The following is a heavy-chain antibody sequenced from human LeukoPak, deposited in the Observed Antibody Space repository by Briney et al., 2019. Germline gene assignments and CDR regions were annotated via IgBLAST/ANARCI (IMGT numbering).Heavy chain of an antibody. D-gene: IGHD4-17*01. CDR2: ISWNSGSV. CDR1: GFTFDDYA. CDR3: ARLDYGDYTGYYGMDV. Sequence: GRSLRLSCAASGFTFDDYAMHWVRQAPGKGLEWVSGISWNSGSVGYADSVKGRFTISRDNAKNSLYLQMNSLRAEDTAVYYCARLDYGDYTGYYGMDVWGQGTTVTVSS. V-gene: IGHV3-9*01. J-gene: IGHJ6*02.